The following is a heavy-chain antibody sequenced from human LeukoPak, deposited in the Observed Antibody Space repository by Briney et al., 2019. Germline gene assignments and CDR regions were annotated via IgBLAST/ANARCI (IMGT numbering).Heavy chain of an antibody. CDR2: INPNSGGT. D-gene: IGHD3-16*01. V-gene: IGHV1-2*02. Sequence: ASVKVSCKASGYTFTSYGISWVRQAPGQGLEWMGWINPNSGGTDYAQKFQGRVTMTRDTSISTAYMELSRLRSDDTAVYYCARGLRSGRFDPWGQGTLVTVSS. CDR1: GYTFTSYG. CDR3: ARGLRSGRFDP. J-gene: IGHJ5*02.